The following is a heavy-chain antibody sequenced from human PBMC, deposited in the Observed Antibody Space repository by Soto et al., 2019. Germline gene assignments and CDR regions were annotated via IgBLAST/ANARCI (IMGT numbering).Heavy chain of an antibody. V-gene: IGHV2-5*01. J-gene: IGHJ4*02. CDR2: IYWHDSK. CDR1: GFSPTTDRVG. Sequence: QITLKESGPTLVKPTQTVTLTCTFSGFSPTTDRVGVGWIRQPPGEALEWLAVIYWHDSKTYRPSLESRLTITKDTSKNQVALTMTNMDSLDTATYYCAHAYGGRSLYWGQGTLVTVSS. CDR3: AHAYGGRSLY. D-gene: IGHD1-26*01.